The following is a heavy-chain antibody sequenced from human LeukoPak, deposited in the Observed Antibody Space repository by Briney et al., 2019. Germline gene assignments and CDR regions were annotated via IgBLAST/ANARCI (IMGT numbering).Heavy chain of an antibody. Sequence: PGGSLRLSCAASGFTFSSYAMSWVRQAPGKGLEWVSAISGSGGSTYYADSVKGRFTISRDNFKNTLYLQMNSLRAEDTAVYYCFGATPWYFDYWGQGTLVTVSS. V-gene: IGHV3-23*01. CDR1: GFTFSSYA. CDR3: FGATPWYFDY. J-gene: IGHJ4*02. D-gene: IGHD3-10*01. CDR2: ISGSGGST.